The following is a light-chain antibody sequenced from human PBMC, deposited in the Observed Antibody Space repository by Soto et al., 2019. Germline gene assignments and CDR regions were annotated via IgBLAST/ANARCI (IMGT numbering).Light chain of an antibody. CDR2: YIS. Sequence: IWRRQSPPTLSLSRGETPSLSARASQSAGNFLAWYQQKPGQAPRLLIYYISTRATGIPARFSGSGSGTEFTLTINSLKSEDSAVYYCQQHNQWPITFGQGTRLEIK. CDR3: QQHNQWPIT. J-gene: IGKJ5*01. CDR1: QSAGNF. V-gene: IGKV3D-15*01.